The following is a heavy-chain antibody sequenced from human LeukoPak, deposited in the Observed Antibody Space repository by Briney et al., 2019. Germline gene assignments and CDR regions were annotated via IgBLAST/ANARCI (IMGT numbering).Heavy chain of an antibody. Sequence: PGGSLRLSCAASGFTLRHFAMNCVRQAPGKGLEWFSSIASDGDTFYADAVKGRFTISRDISEDTLHLQMNSLRADDTAIYFCGNEAHRHLDLHNWGQGTLVTVSA. CDR2: IASDGDT. J-gene: IGHJ4*02. CDR1: GFTLRHFA. V-gene: IGHV3-23*01. CDR3: GNEAHRHLDLHN.